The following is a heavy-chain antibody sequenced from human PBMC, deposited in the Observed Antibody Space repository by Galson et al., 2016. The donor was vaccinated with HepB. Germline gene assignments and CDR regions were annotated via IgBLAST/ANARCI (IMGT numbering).Heavy chain of an antibody. CDR1: GGSFSGYY. CDR3: ARGDNPDYGDYASAYYYMDV. CDR2: INHSGST. J-gene: IGHJ6*03. V-gene: IGHV4-34*01. D-gene: IGHD4-17*01. Sequence: ETLSLTCAVYGGSFSGYYWSWIRQPPGKGLEWIGEINHSGSTNYNPSLKSRVPISVDTSKNQFSLKLGSVTAADTAVYYCARGDNPDYGDYASAYYYMDVWGKGTTVTVSS.